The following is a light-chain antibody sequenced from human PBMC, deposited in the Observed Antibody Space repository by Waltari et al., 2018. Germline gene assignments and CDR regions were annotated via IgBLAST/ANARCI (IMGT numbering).Light chain of an antibody. CDR2: AAS. CDR3: QQSYSTPLT. CDR1: QSISNY. Sequence: DIQMTQSPSSLSASVGARVTITCRASQSISNYLNWYQQKPGKAPKLLIYAASSLQSGVPSRCSGSGSGTDFTLTISSLQPEDFATYYCQQSYSTPLTFGGGTKVEIK. J-gene: IGKJ4*01. V-gene: IGKV1-39*01.